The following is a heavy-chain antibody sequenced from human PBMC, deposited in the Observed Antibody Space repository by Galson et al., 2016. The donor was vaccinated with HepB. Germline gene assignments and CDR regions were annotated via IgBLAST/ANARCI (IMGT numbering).Heavy chain of an antibody. CDR1: GDSVSSNNAA. V-gene: IGHV6-1*01. J-gene: IGHJ3*02. D-gene: IGHD6-13*01. CDR2: TYYRSKWYN. CDR3: ATARPGVAAVWNAFDI. Sequence: CAISGDSVSSNNAAWNWIRQSPSRGLEWLGRTYYRSKWYNDYAVSVKSRITINPDTSKNQFSLQLNSVTPEDTAIYYCATARPGVAAVWNAFDIWGQGTMVTVSS.